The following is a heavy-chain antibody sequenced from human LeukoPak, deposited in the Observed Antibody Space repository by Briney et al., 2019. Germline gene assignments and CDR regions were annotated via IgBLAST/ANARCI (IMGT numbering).Heavy chain of an antibody. J-gene: IGHJ3*02. V-gene: IGHV3-53*01. D-gene: IGHD1-1*01. CDR1: EFTVSSNY. CDR2: IYSGGST. CDR3: ARGHNWNDRGAFDI. Sequence: GGSLRFTCAASEFTVSSNYMSCVRPAQGLGLQGVSSIYSGGSTYYAYSVKGRFTITRDSSENTLYLQMNSLRAEDTAVYYCARGHNWNDRGAFDIWGQGTMVTVSS.